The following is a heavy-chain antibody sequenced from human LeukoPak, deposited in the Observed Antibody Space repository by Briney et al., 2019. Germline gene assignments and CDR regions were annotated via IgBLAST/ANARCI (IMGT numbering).Heavy chain of an antibody. CDR2: ISAYNGNT. CDR1: GYTFTSYG. J-gene: IGHJ4*02. CDR3: ARENTVAYFDY. D-gene: IGHD4-23*01. V-gene: IGHV1-18*01. Sequence: ASVKVSCKASGYTFTSYGLSWVRQAPGQGLEWMGWISAYNGNTNYAQKLQGRVTMTTDTSTSTAYMELRGLRSDDTAVYYCARENTVAYFDYWGQGTLVTVSS.